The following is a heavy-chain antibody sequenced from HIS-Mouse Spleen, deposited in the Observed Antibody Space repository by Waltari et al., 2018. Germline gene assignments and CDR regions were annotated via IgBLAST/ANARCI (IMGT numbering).Heavy chain of an antibody. CDR3: AREIPYSSSWYDWYFDL. CDR2: IYYSGST. CDR1: GGSIRSSSYS. Sequence: QLQLQESGPGLVKPSETLSLTCTVPGGSIRSSSYSGGWIRQPPGKGLEWIGSIYYSGSTYYNPSLKSRVTISVDTSKNQFSLKLSSVTAADTAVYYCAREIPYSSSWYDWYFDLWGRGTLVTVSS. V-gene: IGHV4-39*07. D-gene: IGHD6-13*01. J-gene: IGHJ2*01.